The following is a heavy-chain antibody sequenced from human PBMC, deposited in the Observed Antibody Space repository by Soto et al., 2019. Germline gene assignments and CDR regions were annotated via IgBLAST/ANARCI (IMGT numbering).Heavy chain of an antibody. D-gene: IGHD6-19*01. CDR3: AGELDIHHGLGY. Sequence: XQTLSLTFAISWGSVSSNTAICKSVRQSPSRGLEWLGRTYYRSNWNFDYSLSVKSRITINPDTSKNQFSLQLNSLTPEDTAVYYCAGELDIHHGLGYWGPGTSVTASS. CDR2: TYYRSNWNF. CDR1: WGSVSSNTAI. V-gene: IGHV6-1*01. J-gene: IGHJ4*02.